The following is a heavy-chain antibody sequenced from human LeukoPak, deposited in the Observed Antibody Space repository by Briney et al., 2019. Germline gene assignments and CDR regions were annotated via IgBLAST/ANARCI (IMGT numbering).Heavy chain of an antibody. J-gene: IGHJ4*02. Sequence: GGSLRLSCAASGFSVSGSPMHWVRQASGKGPEWVGRIRSTRYDNATEYAESVKGRFSISREDSRNMVFLQMNSLRAEDTAVYYCARDLGYSSGPNYWGQGTRVTVSS. CDR3: ARDLGYSSGPNY. V-gene: IGHV3-73*01. CDR2: IRSTRYDNAT. D-gene: IGHD6-19*01. CDR1: GFSVSGSP.